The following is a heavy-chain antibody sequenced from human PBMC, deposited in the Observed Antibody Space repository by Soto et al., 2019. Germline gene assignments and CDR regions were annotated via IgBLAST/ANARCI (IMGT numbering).Heavy chain of an antibody. CDR1: GFGVSVAA. D-gene: IGHD3-3*01. V-gene: IGHV1-58*01. CDR2: IVVGNGNT. J-gene: IGHJ3*02. Sequence: LVKGDWKTSGFGVSVAAGQWVRKARGQPLEWIGYIVVGNGNTNFAQRFQERVTLTSDKSRGTAYMELRSLRSEDTAVYYCAATTHYDFWSGYFTGVAFDIWGQGTKVTVSS. CDR3: AATTHYDFWSGYFTGVAFDI.